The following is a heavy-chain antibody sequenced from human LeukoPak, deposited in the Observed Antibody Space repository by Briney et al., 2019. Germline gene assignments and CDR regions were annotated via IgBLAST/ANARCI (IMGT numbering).Heavy chain of an antibody. CDR3: VREGYDSSGYYLDS. D-gene: IGHD3-22*01. V-gene: IGHV4-61*01. J-gene: IGHJ4*02. CDR1: GGSVNSGSYY. CDR2: IYYSGST. Sequence: SETLSLTCTVSGGSVNSGSYYWNWIRQPPGKGLEWIGYIYYSGSTNYNPSLKSRVTMSVDTSKNQISLRLYSVTAADTAVYYCVREGYDSSGYYLDSWGQGTLVTVSS.